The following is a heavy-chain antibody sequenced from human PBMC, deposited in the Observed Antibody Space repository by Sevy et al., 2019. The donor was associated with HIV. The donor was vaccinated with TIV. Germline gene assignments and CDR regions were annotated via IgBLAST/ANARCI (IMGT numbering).Heavy chain of an antibody. J-gene: IGHJ4*02. V-gene: IGHV3-21*05. CDR3: VRRGVDAYNVYFDL. D-gene: IGHD3-10*01. Sequence: GGSLRLSCTASGFTFSAYSMNWVRQAPGKGLEWLSYISTGTDHIYYADSAKGRFNISRDDAKKSVYLEMKSLRDQDTALYYCVRRGVDAYNVYFDLWGQGTLVTVSS. CDR1: GFTFSAYS. CDR2: ISTGTDHI.